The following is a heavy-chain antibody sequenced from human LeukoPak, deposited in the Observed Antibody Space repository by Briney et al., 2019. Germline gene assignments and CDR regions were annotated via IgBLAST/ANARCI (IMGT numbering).Heavy chain of an antibody. Sequence: SETLSLTCTVSAGSISSGSYDWNWPRQPAGSGLEWIGRIYTSGSNNYNPPLQSRVTISVDTTNNQFSLKLSSVTAADTAVYYCASPKYDYGDYEEDYWGQGPLVTVSS. D-gene: IGHD4-17*01. J-gene: IGHJ4*02. V-gene: IGHV4-61*02. CDR1: AGSISSGSYD. CDR2: IYTSGSN. CDR3: ASPKYDYGDYEEDY.